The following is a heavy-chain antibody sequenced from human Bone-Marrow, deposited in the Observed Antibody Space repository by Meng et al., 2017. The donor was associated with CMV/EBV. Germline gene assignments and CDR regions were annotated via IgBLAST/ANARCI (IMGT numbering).Heavy chain of an antibody. V-gene: IGHV4-59*01. D-gene: IGHD2-2*01. CDR3: AKDPLFIVIIPDGMDGMDV. J-gene: IGHJ6*02. CDR2: IHYSGGT. CDR1: GGSISSYY. Sequence: SETLSLTCTVSGGSISSYYWSWIRQPPGKGLEWIGYIHYSGGTNYNPSLKSRVTISVDTSKNQFSLKLSSVTAADTAVYYCAKDPLFIVIIPDGMDGMDVWGQGTTVTVSS.